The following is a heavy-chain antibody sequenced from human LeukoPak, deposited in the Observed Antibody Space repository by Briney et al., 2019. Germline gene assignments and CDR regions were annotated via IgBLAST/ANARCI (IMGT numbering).Heavy chain of an antibody. J-gene: IGHJ4*02. CDR2: ISAYNGNT. CDR3: ARTVSGYDLGYYFDY. D-gene: IGHD5-12*01. Sequence: ASVKVSCKASGYTFTSYGISWVRQAPGQGLEWMGWISAYNGNTNYAQKLQGRVTMTTDTSTSTAYMELRSLRSDDMAVYYCARTVSGYDLGYYFDYWGQGTLVTVSS. V-gene: IGHV1-18*03. CDR1: GYTFTSYG.